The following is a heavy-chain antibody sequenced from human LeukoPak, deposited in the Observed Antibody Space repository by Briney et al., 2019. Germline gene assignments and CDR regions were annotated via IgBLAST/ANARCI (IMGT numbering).Heavy chain of an antibody. Sequence: GGSLRLSCAASGFTFSSYSMSWVRQAPGKGLEWVSSISSSGGNTYYPDSAKGRFTISRDNSKNTMYLQMNSLRAEDTAVYYCAKDRAPYGSGGGEDYFDLWGRGTLVTVSS. CDR1: GFTFSSYS. CDR2: ISSSGGNT. V-gene: IGHV3-23*01. J-gene: IGHJ2*01. CDR3: AKDRAPYGSGGGEDYFDL. D-gene: IGHD3-10*01.